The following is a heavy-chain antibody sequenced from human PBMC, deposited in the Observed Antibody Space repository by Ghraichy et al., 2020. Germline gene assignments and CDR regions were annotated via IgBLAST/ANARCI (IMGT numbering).Heavy chain of an antibody. Sequence: SETLSLTCAVYGGSFSGYYWSWIRQPPGKGLEWIGEINHSGSTNYNPSLKSRVTISVDTSKNQFSLKLSSVTAADTAVYYCALLGSGWYYGMDVWGQGTTVTVSS. CDR3: ALLGSGWYYGMDV. D-gene: IGHD6-19*01. J-gene: IGHJ6*02. V-gene: IGHV4-34*01. CDR2: INHSGST. CDR1: GGSFSGYY.